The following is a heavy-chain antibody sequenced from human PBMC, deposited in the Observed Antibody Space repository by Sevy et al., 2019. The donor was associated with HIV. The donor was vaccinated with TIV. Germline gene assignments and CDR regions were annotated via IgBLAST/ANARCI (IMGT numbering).Heavy chain of an antibody. V-gene: IGHV3-21*01. CDR2: INSRSSYI. CDR1: GFTFNSHS. D-gene: IGHD3-22*01. J-gene: IGHJ4*02. CDR3: ARDIESAGYDSSGNFDY. Sequence: RGSLRLSCAASGFTFNSHSMNWVRQPPGKGLEWVSSINSRSSYIYYRDSVKGRFTISRDNAKNSLYLQMNSLRADDTAVYFCARDIESAGYDSSGNFDYWGLGTLVTVSS.